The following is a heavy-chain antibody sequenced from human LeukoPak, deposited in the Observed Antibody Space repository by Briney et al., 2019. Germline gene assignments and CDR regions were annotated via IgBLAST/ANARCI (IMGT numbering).Heavy chain of an antibody. CDR2: TVTSSGAI. Sequence: GGSLRLSCAAFGFSLRDYDISWLRQAPGKGLEWVSHTVTSSGAIYHADSVKGRFTISRDNAKNSVSLQLNNLRAEDTALYYCARDVKGDRAFDVWGHGTMVTVSS. J-gene: IGHJ3*01. V-gene: IGHV3-11*01. CDR3: ARDVKGDRAFDV. CDR1: GFSLRDYD.